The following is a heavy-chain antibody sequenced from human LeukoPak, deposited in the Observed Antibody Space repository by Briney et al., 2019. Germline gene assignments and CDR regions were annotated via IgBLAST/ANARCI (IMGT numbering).Heavy chain of an antibody. D-gene: IGHD3-10*01. J-gene: IGHJ6*03. Sequence: PSETLSLTCTVSGGSISSYYWSWIRQPPGKGLEWIGYIHYSGSTNYNPSLKSRATISEDTSKNQFSLKLSSVTAADTAVYYCARVEEGYGAGRRENYYYYYMDVWGKGTTVTISS. CDR2: IHYSGST. CDR1: GGSISSYY. V-gene: IGHV4-59*01. CDR3: ARVEEGYGAGRRENYYYYYMDV.